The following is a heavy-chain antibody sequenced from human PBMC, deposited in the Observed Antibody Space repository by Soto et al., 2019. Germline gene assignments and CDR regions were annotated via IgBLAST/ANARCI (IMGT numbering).Heavy chain of an antibody. CDR2: IYPGDSDT. CDR3: ARQADGYDILTGYYANFDF. V-gene: IGHV5-51*01. Sequence: PGESLKISCKGSGYSFTSYWIGWVRQMPGKGLEWMGIIYPGDSDTRYSPSFQGQVTISADKSISTAYLQWSSLKASDTAMYYCARQADGYDILTGYYANFDFWGQGTLVTGSS. D-gene: IGHD3-9*01. CDR1: GYSFTSYW. J-gene: IGHJ4*02.